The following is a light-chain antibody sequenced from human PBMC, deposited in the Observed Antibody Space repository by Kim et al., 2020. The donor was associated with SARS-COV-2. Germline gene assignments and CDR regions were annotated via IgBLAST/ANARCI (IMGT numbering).Light chain of an antibody. CDR1: KRVNDN. CDR3: QQYDEWPWT. V-gene: IGKV3-15*01. J-gene: IGKJ1*01. Sequence: EIVLTQSPGTLSVSPGERVTLSCRSTKRVNDNLAWYQQKPGQPPRLLVYGGSVTPTYIPARFSGSGSKTEYNLTVTSLQSEDFAIYYCQQYDEWPWTFGQGTKVDIK. CDR2: GGS.